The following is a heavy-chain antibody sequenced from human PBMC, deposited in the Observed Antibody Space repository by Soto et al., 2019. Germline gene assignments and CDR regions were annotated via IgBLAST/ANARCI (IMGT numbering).Heavy chain of an antibody. J-gene: IGHJ6*02. CDR3: ARGHYGTDV. CDR1: EFTYRTYW. V-gene: IGHV3-7*03. Sequence: GGSLRLSCAASEFTYRTYWMTWVRQAPGKGLEWVANIREVGNEKYYADSVKGRFTISRDDAKKSVILEMNSLRVEDTAVYYCARGHYGTDVWGQGTTVTVSS. CDR2: IREVGNEK.